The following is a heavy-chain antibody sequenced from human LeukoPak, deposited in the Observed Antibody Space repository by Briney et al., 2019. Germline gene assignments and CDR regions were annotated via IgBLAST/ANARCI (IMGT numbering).Heavy chain of an antibody. J-gene: IGHJ5*02. V-gene: IGHV1-69*01. Sequence: GASVKVSCKASGGTFSSYAISWVRQAPGQGLEWMGGIISIFGTANYAQKFQGRVTITADESTSTAYMELSSLRSEDTAVYYCARGYYDSSGYYVDWFDPWGQGTLVTVSP. D-gene: IGHD3-22*01. CDR2: IISIFGTA. CDR1: GGTFSSYA. CDR3: ARGYYDSSGYYVDWFDP.